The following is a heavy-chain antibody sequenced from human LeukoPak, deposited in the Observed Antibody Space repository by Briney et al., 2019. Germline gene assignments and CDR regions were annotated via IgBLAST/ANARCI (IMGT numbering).Heavy chain of an antibody. Sequence: ASVKVSFKASRYTFTSYDINWVREGAGQRLEWMGWMNPNTGRTGFAQKVQGRLTMTRAAAISTAYMELSRLRSEEAASYYCSSLSQTPDYYSNGGYYYLGYWGQGTPVTVSS. V-gene: IGHV1-8*01. D-gene: IGHD2-15*01. CDR1: RYTFTSYD. CDR2: MNPNTGRT. J-gene: IGHJ4*02. CDR3: SSLSQTPDYYSNGGYYYLGY.